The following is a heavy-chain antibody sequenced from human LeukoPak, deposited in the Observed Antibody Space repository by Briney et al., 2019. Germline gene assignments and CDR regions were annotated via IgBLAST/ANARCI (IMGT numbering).Heavy chain of an antibody. CDR2: ISSSGSTI. Sequence: GGSLRLSCAASGFTFSSYEMNWVRQAPGKGLEWVSYISSSGSTIYYADSFKGRFTISRDNAKNSLYLQMNSLRAEDTAVYYCARWFGEAYGMDVWGQGTTVTVSS. J-gene: IGHJ6*02. D-gene: IGHD3-10*01. V-gene: IGHV3-48*03. CDR1: GFTFSSYE. CDR3: ARWFGEAYGMDV.